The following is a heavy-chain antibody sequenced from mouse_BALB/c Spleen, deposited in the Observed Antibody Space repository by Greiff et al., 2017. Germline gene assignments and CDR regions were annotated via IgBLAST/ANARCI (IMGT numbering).Heavy chain of an antibody. J-gene: IGHJ3*01. Sequence: EVQLQQSGAELVRSGASVKLSCTASGFNIKDYYMHWVKQRPEQGLEWIGWIDPENGDTEYAPKFQGKATMTADTSSNTAYLQLSSLTSEDTAVYYCNGSPEYLFAYWGQGTLVTVSA. CDR3: NGSPEYLFAY. D-gene: IGHD2-10*02. V-gene: IGHV14-4*02. CDR2: IDPENGDT. CDR1: GFNIKDYY.